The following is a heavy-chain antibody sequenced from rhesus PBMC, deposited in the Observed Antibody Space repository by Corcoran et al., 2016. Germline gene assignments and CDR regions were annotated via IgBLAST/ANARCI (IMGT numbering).Heavy chain of an antibody. V-gene: IGHV3-54*02. Sequence: EVQLVESGGGLVQPGGSLILSGAASGFSFSSYGMHWVRQAAGKGIEWGAVISYDGGKKYYEDSVKDRLTISRANSKNMLYLQMNNLRVEDTAVYYCARDPGVAAAGKLFDYWVQGVPVTVFS. CDR3: ARDPGVAAAGKLFDY. CDR1: GFSFSSYG. D-gene: IGHD6-25*01. CDR2: ISYDGGKK. J-gene: IGHJ4*01.